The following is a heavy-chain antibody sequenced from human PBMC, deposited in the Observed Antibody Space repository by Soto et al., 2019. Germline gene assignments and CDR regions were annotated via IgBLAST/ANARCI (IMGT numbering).Heavy chain of an antibody. V-gene: IGHV4-39*01. CDR3: GRLEGLATISYYFDY. CDR2: VYYSGST. J-gene: IGHJ4*02. D-gene: IGHD3-9*01. Sequence: QLQLQESCPGLVKPSETLSLTCTISGGSVSSSSYYWGWVRQPPGKGLEWIGSVYYSGSTYYNPSLESRVTIAVDKSKNQFSLKLMSVSAADTAVYYCGRLEGLATISYYFDYWGQGALVTVSS. CDR1: GGSVSSSSYY.